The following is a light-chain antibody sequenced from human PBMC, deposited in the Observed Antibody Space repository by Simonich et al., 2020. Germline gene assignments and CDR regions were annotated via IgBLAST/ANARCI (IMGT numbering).Light chain of an antibody. J-gene: IGKJ2*01. CDR2: DSS. V-gene: IGKV1-5*01. CDR1: QSVSSS. CDR3: QQYNSYHT. Sequence: TQSPATLSFSPGERATLSCGASQSVSSSYLAWYQQKPGKAPKLLIYDSSSLESGVPSRFSGSGSGTEFTLTISSLQPDDFATYYCQQYNSYHTFGQGTKLEIK.